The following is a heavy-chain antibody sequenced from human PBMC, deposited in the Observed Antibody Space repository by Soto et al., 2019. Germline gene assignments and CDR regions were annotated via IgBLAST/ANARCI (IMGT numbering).Heavy chain of an antibody. D-gene: IGHD1-26*01. CDR2: INTGNGNT. CDR3: ATAYGGNYCALRL. V-gene: IGHV1-3*04. J-gene: IGHJ3*01. Sequence: QVQFVQSGAEEKKPGASVKVSCKTSGYTFTTFALHWVRQAPGQGLEWMGWINTGNGNTKYSQKFQGRVTITSDTSASTAYMELSSLTSEDTSMYYCATAYGGNYCALRLWGPGTMVIVSS. CDR1: GYTFTTFA.